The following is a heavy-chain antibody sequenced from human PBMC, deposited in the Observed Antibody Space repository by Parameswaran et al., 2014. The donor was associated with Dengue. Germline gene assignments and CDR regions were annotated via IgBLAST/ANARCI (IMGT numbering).Heavy chain of an antibody. J-gene: IGHJ4*02. V-gene: IGHV1-2*02. CDR3: ARDKDVDIIHDPLDY. D-gene: IGHD5-12*01. CDR2: INPNSGGT. Sequence: WVRQAPGQGLEWMGWINPNSGGTNYAQKFQGRVTMTRDTSISTAYMELSRLRSDDTAVYYCARDKDVDIIHDPLDYWGQGTLVTVSS.